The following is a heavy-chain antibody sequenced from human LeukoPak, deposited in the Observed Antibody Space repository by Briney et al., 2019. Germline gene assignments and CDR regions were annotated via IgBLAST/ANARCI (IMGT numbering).Heavy chain of an antibody. CDR1: EFTFSSYA. V-gene: IGHV3-23*01. CDR2: ISGSGGST. Sequence: PGGSLRLSCAASEFTFSSYAMSWVRQAPGKGLEWVSVISGSGGSTYYADSVKGRFTISRDNSKNTLYLQMNSPRAEDTAVYYCAKVGEWELLSYFDYWGQGTLVTVSS. CDR3: AKVGEWELLSYFDY. J-gene: IGHJ4*02. D-gene: IGHD1-26*01.